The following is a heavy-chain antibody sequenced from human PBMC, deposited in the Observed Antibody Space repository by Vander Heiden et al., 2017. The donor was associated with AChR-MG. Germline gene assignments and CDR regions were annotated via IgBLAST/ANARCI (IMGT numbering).Heavy chain of an antibody. CDR1: GFSVSSSH. J-gene: IGHJ6*02. CDR3: ARMGPGAKRGYYYGVDV. D-gene: IGHD3-10*01. CDR2: IYSGDSI. Sequence: EVQLVESGGGLIQPGGSLRLPCAVSGFSVSSSHMSWVRQAPGKGLDWVSVIYSGDSIYYADSVKGRFTMSRDNSKNTLYLQMNSLKAEDTAVYYCARMGPGAKRGYYYGVDVWGQGTTVTVSS. V-gene: IGHV3-53*01.